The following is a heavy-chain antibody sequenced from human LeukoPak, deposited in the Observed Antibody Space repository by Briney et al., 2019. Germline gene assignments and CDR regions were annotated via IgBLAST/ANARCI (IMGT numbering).Heavy chain of an antibody. D-gene: IGHD5-12*01. CDR3: AKSYNGYESKPDY. J-gene: IGHJ4*02. V-gene: IGHV3-23*01. CDR2: ISNSGGRT. Sequence: PGGSLRLFCAASGFTFSSYAMSWVRQAPGKGLEWVSSISNSGGRTFYADSVKGRFTISRDNSKITLYLQMNSLRAEDTAVYYCAKSYNGYESKPDYWGQGTLVTVSS. CDR1: GFTFSSYA.